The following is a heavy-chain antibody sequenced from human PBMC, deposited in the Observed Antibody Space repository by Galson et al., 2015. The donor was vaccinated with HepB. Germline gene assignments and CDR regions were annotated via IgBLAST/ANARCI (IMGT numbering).Heavy chain of an antibody. CDR3: ARQAGTGYSYYYYMDV. CDR2: IDPSDSYT. Sequence: QSGAEVKKPGESLKISCKGSGYSFTSYWITWVRQMPGKGLEWMGRIDPSDSYTNYSPSFQGHVTISADKSISTAYLQWSSLKASDTAIYYCARQAGTGYSYYYYMDVWGKGTTVTVSS. V-gene: IGHV5-10-1*01. D-gene: IGHD3/OR15-3a*01. CDR1: GYSFTSYW. J-gene: IGHJ6*03.